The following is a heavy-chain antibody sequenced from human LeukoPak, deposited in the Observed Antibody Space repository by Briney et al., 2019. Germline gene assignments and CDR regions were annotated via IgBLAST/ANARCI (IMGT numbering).Heavy chain of an antibody. Sequence: PGGSLRLSCAASGFTFSSYAMTWVRQPPGKGLEWVSPISGSGGRTYYADSVKGRFTISRDNSKNTLYLQMNSLRAEDTAVYYCAKVGRAHTYYDYVWGSYYFDYWGQGTLVTVSS. V-gene: IGHV3-23*01. J-gene: IGHJ4*02. CDR1: GFTFSSYA. CDR2: ISGSGGRT. CDR3: AKVGRAHTYYDYVWGSYYFDY. D-gene: IGHD3-16*01.